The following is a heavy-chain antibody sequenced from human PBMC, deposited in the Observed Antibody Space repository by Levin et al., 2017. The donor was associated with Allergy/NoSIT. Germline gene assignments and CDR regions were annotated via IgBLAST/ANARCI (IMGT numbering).Heavy chain of an antibody. J-gene: IGHJ6*02. CDR3: ARVRGYETNGYHSPRSYGLDV. V-gene: IGHV4-30-4*01. CDR2: IYYSGSA. CDR1: SVSISNAEYY. D-gene: IGHD3-22*01. Sequence: PSETLSLTCTVSSVSISNAEYYWSWVRQTPGKGLEWLGYIYYSGSAYYNPSLKSRVTISVDTSKNLFSLKLSSVTAADTAVYYCARVRGYETNGYHSPRSYGLDVWGQGTSVIVSS.